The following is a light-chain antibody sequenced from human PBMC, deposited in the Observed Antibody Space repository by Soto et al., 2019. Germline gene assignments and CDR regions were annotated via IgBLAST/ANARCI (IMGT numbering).Light chain of an antibody. Sequence: VMTQSPDTLSASPGERVSLSCRASQSVNHNLAWYHQKPGQAPRPLVYDASNRATGIPARFSGSGSGTDFTLTISSLEPEDFAVYYCQQRSNWPWTFGQGTKVDIK. J-gene: IGKJ1*01. V-gene: IGKV3-11*01. CDR2: DAS. CDR3: QQRSNWPWT. CDR1: QSVNHN.